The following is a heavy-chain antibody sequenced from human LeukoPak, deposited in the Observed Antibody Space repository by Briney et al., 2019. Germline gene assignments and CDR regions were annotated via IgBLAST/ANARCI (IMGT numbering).Heavy chain of an antibody. J-gene: IGHJ6*02. CDR2: TYYSGTT. CDR3: ARDPYGDYGMDV. Sequence: SETLSLTCTVSGGSISSYYWSWIRQPPGKGLEWIGYTYYSGTTNYNPSLKSRVTISVDTSKNQFSLKLSSVTAADTALYYCARDPYGDYGMDVWGQGTTVTVSS. D-gene: IGHD4-17*01. CDR1: GGSISSYY. V-gene: IGHV4-59*01.